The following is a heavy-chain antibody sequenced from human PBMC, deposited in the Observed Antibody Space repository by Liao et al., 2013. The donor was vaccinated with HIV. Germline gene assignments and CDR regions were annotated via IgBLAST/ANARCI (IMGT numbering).Heavy chain of an antibody. Sequence: QLQESGPGLVKPSQTLSLNCTVSGASISSGDYYWSWIRQPPGKGLEWIGYISYSGSTYFNPSLKSRVIISVDTSKNQFSLKLSSVTAADTAVYYCAGRGSSWYGEYFHHWGQGTLVTVSA. J-gene: IGHJ1*01. CDR2: ISYSGST. CDR1: GASISSGDYY. CDR3: AGRGSSWYGEYFHH. V-gene: IGHV4-30-4*08. D-gene: IGHD6-13*01.